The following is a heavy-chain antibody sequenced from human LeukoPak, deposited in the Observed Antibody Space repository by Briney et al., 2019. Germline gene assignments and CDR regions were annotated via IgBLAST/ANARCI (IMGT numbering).Heavy chain of an antibody. V-gene: IGHV4-34*01. D-gene: IGHD5-12*01. CDR3: ARGGVVATIVYYFDY. J-gene: IGHJ4*02. CDR2: INHSGST. Sequence: SETLSLTCAVYGGSFSGYYWSWIRQPPGKGLEWIGEINHSGSTNYNQSLKSRVTISVDTSKNQFSLKLSSVTAADTAVYYCARGGVVATIVYYFDYWGQGTLVTVSS. CDR1: GGSFSGYY.